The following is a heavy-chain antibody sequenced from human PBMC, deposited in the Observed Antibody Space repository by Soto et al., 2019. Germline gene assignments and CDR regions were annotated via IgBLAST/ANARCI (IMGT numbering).Heavy chain of an antibody. CDR1: GYTLTELS. V-gene: IGHV1-24*01. J-gene: IGHJ3*02. CDR2: FDPEDGET. CDR3: ATRKRGLRYFDWLRIDAFDI. D-gene: IGHD3-9*01. Sequence: ASVKVSCKVSGYTLTELSMHWVRQAPGKGLEWMGGFDPEDGETIYAQKFQGRVTMTEDTSTDTAYMELSSLRSEDTAVYYCATRKRGLRYFDWLRIDAFDIWGQGTMVTVSS.